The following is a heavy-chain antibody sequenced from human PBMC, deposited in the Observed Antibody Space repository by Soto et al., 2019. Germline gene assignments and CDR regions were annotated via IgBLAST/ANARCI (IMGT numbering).Heavy chain of an antibody. CDR1: GDSGSSHSAA. CDR3: AAMQEGALAY. V-gene: IGHV6-1*01. Sequence: SQTLSLTCAISGDSGSSHSAAWNWVRPSPSRGLEWLGRTYYRSKWYNEYAVSVKSRITIKPDTSKNQFSLQLNSVIPEDTAVYYCAAMQEGALAYWGQGTLVTVS. CDR2: TYYRSKWYN. D-gene: IGHD1-26*01. J-gene: IGHJ4*02.